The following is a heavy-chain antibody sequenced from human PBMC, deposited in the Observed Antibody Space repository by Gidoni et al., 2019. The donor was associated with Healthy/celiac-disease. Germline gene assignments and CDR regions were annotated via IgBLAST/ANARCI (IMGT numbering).Heavy chain of an antibody. J-gene: IGHJ4*02. CDR3: TRPGIEGDY. CDR1: GVTVSGSA. V-gene: IGHV3-73*02. D-gene: IGHD1-26*01. CDR2: IRSKANSYAT. Sequence: EVQLVESGGGLVQPGGSLKLSCAASGVTVSGSAMQWVRQATGKGLEWVGRIRSKANSYATAYAASVKGRFTISRDDSKNTAYLQMNSLKTEDTAVYYCTRPGIEGDYWGQGTLVTVSS.